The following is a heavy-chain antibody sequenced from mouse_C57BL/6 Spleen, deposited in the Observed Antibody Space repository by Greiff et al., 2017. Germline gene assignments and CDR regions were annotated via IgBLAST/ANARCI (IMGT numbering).Heavy chain of an antibody. J-gene: IGHJ4*01. D-gene: IGHD4-1*01. CDR1: GFTFSDYG. CDR2: ISSCSSTI. V-gene: IGHV5-17*01. Sequence: EVQLVESGGGLVKPGGSLKLSCAASGFTFSDYGMHWVRQAPEKGLEWVAYISSCSSTIHYADTVKGRFTISRDNAKNTLFLQMTSLSSEDTAMXYCARPSWDGDYAMDYWGQGTSVTVSS. CDR3: ARPSWDGDYAMDY.